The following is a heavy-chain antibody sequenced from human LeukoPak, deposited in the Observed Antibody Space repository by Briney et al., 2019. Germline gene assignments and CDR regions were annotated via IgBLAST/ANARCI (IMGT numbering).Heavy chain of an antibody. J-gene: IGHJ4*02. CDR2: IKSKTDGGTT. Sequence: GGSLRLSCAASGFTFSNAWMSWVRQAPGKGLEWVGRIKSKTDGGTTDYAAPVEGRFTISRDDSKNTLYLQMNSLKTEDTAVYYCTTHIAAAGRGDYWGQGTLVTVSS. CDR1: GFTFSNAW. CDR3: TTHIAAAGRGDY. D-gene: IGHD6-13*01. V-gene: IGHV3-15*01.